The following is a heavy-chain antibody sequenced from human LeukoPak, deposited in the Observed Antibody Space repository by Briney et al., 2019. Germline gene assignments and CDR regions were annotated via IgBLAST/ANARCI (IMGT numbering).Heavy chain of an antibody. Sequence: GGSLRLSCAASGFTFSSYAMHRVRQAPGKGLEWVAVISYDGSNKYYADSVKGRFTISRDNSKSTLYLQMNSLRAEDTAVYYCARGDYGGNSFPTTWGQGTLVTVSS. CDR1: GFTFSSYA. V-gene: IGHV3-30-3*01. CDR3: ARGDYGGNSFPTT. D-gene: IGHD4-23*01. CDR2: ISYDGSNK. J-gene: IGHJ5*02.